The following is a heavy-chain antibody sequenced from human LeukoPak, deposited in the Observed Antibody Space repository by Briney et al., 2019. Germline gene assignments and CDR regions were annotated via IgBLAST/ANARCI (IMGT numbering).Heavy chain of an antibody. J-gene: IGHJ4*02. D-gene: IGHD4-17*01. Sequence: ASVKVSCKASGYTFTSYDINWVRQATGQGLEWMGWMNPNSGNTGYAQKFQGRVTMTRDTSISTAYMELSRLRSDDTAVYYCARDPGRTVTPHYWGQGTLVTVSS. V-gene: IGHV1-8*01. CDR1: GYTFTSYD. CDR3: ARDPGRTVTPHY. CDR2: MNPNSGNT.